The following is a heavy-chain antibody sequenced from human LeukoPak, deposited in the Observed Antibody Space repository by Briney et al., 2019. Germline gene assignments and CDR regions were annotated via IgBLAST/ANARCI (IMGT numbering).Heavy chain of an antibody. CDR2: ISGSGDTT. CDR3: SKLRSSVPAAAYNN. D-gene: IGHD2-2*01. CDR1: GFTFSNYA. J-gene: IGHJ4*02. Sequence: GGSLRLSCAASGFTFSNYAMSCVRQAPGKGLEWVSVISGSGDTTDYADSVKGRFTISRDNSKNTLYLQMNSLRAEDTAVYYCSKLRSSVPAAAYNNWGQGILVTVSS. V-gene: IGHV3-23*01.